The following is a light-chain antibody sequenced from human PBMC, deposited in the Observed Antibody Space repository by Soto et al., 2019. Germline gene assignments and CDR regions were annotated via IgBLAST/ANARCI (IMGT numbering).Light chain of an antibody. V-gene: IGKV3-11*01. CDR1: QNVRGY. CDR2: DAS. J-gene: IGKJ5*01. CDR3: QQRSNWPIT. Sequence: EIVLTQSPATLSLSPGETATLSCRASQNVRGYLVWYQHKPGQTPRLLIYDASTRATGIPARFSGSGSGTDLTLTISSLEPEDSAMYYCQQRSNWPITFGQGTRLEIK.